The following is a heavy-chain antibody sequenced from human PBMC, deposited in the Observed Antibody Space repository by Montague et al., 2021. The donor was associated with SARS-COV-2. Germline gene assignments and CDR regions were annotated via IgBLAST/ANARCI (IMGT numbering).Heavy chain of an antibody. J-gene: IGHJ3*02. V-gene: IGHV4-39*02. CDR1: GASISRSHYS. CDR2: IYFTGKT. CDR3: ARWGLNNAFDI. D-gene: IGHD1/OR15-1a*01. Sequence: SETLSLTCSVSGASISRSHYSWAWIRQPPGMGLEWIGSIYFTGKTYYHPSLKSRVTISIDTSKNHFSLRLSSVTAADSAVFYCARWGLNNAFDIWGLGTMITISS.